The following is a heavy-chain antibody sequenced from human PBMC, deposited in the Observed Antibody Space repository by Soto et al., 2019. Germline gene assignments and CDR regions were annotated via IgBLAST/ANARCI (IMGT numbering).Heavy chain of an antibody. V-gene: IGHV3-23*01. CDR3: AKEIGDYVWYFDL. CDR2: ISGSGGST. CDR1: GFTFSSYS. J-gene: IGHJ2*01. D-gene: IGHD4-17*01. Sequence: GSLRLSCAASGFTFSSYSMNWVRQAPGKGLEWVSAISGSGGSTYYADSVKGRFTISRDNSKNTLYLQMNSLRAEDTAVYYCAKEIGDYVWYFDLWGRGTLVTVSS.